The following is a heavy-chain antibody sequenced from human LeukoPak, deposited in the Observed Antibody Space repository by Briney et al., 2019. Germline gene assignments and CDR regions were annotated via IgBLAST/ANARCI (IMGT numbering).Heavy chain of an antibody. CDR3: AKDQHSSGWPEPYFDY. CDR1: GFTFSDYY. D-gene: IGHD6-19*01. V-gene: IGHV3-11*05. J-gene: IGHJ4*02. Sequence: GGSLRLPCAASGFTFSDYYMSWIRQAPGKGLEWVSYISSSSSYTNYADSVKGRFTISRDNAKNSLYLQMNSLRAEDTALYYCAKDQHSSGWPEPYFDYWGQGTLVTVSS. CDR2: ISSSSSYT.